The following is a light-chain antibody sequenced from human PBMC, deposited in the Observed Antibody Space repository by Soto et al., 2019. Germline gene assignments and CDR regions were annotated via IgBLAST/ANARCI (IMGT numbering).Light chain of an antibody. Sequence: EIVLTQSAAILSLSPGERATLSCRASQSVSSYLAWYQQKPGQAPRLLIYDASNRATGIPARFSGSGSGTDFTLTISSLEPEDFAVYYCQQRSNGVTFGPGTKVDIK. CDR3: QQRSNGVT. CDR1: QSVSSY. J-gene: IGKJ3*01. V-gene: IGKV3-11*01. CDR2: DAS.